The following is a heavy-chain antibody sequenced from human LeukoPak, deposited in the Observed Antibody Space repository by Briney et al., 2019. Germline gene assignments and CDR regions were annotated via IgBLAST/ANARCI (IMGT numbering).Heavy chain of an antibody. CDR1: RGSVSSYY. J-gene: IGHJ3*02. Sequence: PSETLSLTCTVSRGSVSSYYLSWIRQPPGKGLEWIGYIYYTGSGHNSPSLKRRVTMSGDTSKNRFYLRLNPVTAADTAVYYCARARYVSAWYAFDIWGQGKMVSVSS. CDR2: IYYTGSG. D-gene: IGHD6-19*01. V-gene: IGHV4-59*02. CDR3: ARARYVSAWYAFDI.